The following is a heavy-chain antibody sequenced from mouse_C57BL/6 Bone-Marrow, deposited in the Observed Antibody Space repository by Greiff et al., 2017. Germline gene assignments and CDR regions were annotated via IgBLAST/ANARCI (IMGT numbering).Heavy chain of an antibody. CDR2: IHPNSGST. CDR3: ARCYYGSSLFAY. Sequence: VQLQQPGAELVKPGASVKLSCKASGYTFTSYWMHWVKQRPGQGLEWIGMIHPNSGSTNYNEKFKSKATLTVDKSSITAYMQLSSLTSEYSAVYYCARCYYGSSLFAYWGQGTLVTVSA. V-gene: IGHV1-64*01. D-gene: IGHD1-1*01. J-gene: IGHJ3*01. CDR1: GYTFTSYW.